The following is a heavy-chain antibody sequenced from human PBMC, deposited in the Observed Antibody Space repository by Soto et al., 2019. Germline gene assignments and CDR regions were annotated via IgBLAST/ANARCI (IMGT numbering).Heavy chain of an antibody. D-gene: IGHD6-6*01. CDR1: GFTFTTYA. J-gene: IGHJ4*02. V-gene: IGHV3-23*01. CDR3: AKNWDTTFSSSSH. CDR2: ISGSGGST. Sequence: EVQLLESGGGLVQPGGSLRHSCAASGFTFTTYAMTWVRRAPGKGLEWVSAISGSGGSTYYADSVKGRFTISRDSSKNTVCLQMNSLRAEDTAVYYCAKNWDTTFSSSSHWGQGTLVTVSS.